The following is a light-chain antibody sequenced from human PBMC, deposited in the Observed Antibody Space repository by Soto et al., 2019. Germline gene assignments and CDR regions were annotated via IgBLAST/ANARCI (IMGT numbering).Light chain of an antibody. CDR1: QYINTR. Sequence: EIVLTQSPATLSSFPGDRVTLSCRASQYINTRLAWYQHRPGQAPRLLIFDASIRVPTTPARFSGSVSGTEFTLTISSLESEDFAVYFCQQYGDRPRTFGQGTKVDIK. CDR3: QQYGDRPRT. V-gene: IGKV3-15*01. J-gene: IGKJ1*01. CDR2: DAS.